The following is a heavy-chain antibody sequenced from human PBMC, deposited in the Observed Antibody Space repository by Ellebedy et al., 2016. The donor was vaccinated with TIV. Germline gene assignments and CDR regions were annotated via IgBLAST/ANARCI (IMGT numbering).Heavy chain of an antibody. CDR1: GGSISSYY. J-gene: IGHJ4*02. V-gene: IGHV4-59*04. Sequence: MPSETLSLTCTVSGGSISSYYWNWIRQPPGKGLEWIGNISYSGNTYYSPSLKSRATIFVDTSKNQFSLQLSSVTAADTAVYYCARGVPTYFDSWGQGTRVTVSS. CDR2: ISYSGNT. D-gene: IGHD3-10*01. CDR3: ARGVPTYFDS.